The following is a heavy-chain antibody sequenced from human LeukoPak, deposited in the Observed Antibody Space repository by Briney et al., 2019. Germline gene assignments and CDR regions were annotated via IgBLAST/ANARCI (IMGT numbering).Heavy chain of an antibody. CDR2: IYYSGST. J-gene: IGHJ3*02. CDR3: ARTVVKKDAFDI. V-gene: IGHV4-30-4*01. Sequence: SETLSLTCTVSGGSISSGDYYWSWIRQPPGKGLEWIGYIYYSGSTYYNPSLKSRVTISVDTSKNQFSLKLSSVTAADTAVYYCARTVVKKDAFDIWGQGTMVTVSS. D-gene: IGHD6-6*01. CDR1: GGSISSGDYY.